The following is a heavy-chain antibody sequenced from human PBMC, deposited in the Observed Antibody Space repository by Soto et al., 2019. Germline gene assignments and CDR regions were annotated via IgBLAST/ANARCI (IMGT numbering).Heavy chain of an antibody. V-gene: IGHV1-69*06. CDR3: ARAKGGYCSGSSCYDRINAFDI. J-gene: IGHJ3*02. CDR2: IIPIFGTA. D-gene: IGHD2-15*01. Sequence: QVQLVQSGAEVKKPGSSVKVSCKASGGTFSSYAISWVRQAPGQGLEWMGGIIPIFGTANYAQKFQGRVTMTADKSTSTDYMELSSLRSEVTAVYYCARAKGGYCSGSSCYDRINAFDIWGQGTMVTVSS. CDR1: GGTFSSYA.